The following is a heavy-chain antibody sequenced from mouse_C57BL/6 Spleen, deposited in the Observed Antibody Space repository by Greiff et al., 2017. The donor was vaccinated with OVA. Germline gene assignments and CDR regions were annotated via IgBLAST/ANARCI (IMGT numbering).Heavy chain of an antibody. Sequence: EVQGVESGGGLVQPGGSLSLSCAASGFTFTDYYMSWVRQPPGTALEWLGFIRNKANGYTTEYSASVKGRFTISRDNSQSILYLQMNALRAEDSATYYCARYMDDYSWFAYWGQGTLVTVSA. V-gene: IGHV7-3*01. J-gene: IGHJ3*01. D-gene: IGHD2-4*01. CDR1: GFTFTDYY. CDR3: ARYMDDYSWFAY. CDR2: IRNKANGYTT.